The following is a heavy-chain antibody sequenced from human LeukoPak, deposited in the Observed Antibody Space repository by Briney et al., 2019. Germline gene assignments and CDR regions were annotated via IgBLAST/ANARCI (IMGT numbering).Heavy chain of an antibody. CDR3: ARARVRVRAFRAVGTAFRDYMDV. J-gene: IGHJ6*03. CDR1: GYIFTTYD. Sequence: ASVKVSCKASGYIFTTYDINWVRQATGQGLEWVGGMSPNSGNTAFAQRFQGRVTMTWNTSIGTAYMELSGLRSDDTAVYYCARARVRVRAFRAVGTAFRDYMDVSGKGTTVTVCS. V-gene: IGHV1-8*01. CDR2: MSPNSGNT. D-gene: IGHD3-16*01.